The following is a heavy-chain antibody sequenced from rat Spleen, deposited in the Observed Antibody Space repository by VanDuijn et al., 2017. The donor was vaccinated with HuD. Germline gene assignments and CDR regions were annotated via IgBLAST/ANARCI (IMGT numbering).Heavy chain of an antibody. D-gene: IGHD3-2*01. CDR1: GFNFNDYW. Sequence: EVKLVESGGDLVQPGRSLKLSCAASGFNFNDYWMGWVRQAPTKGLEWVASISYDGGSTYYRDSVKGRFTISRDNAKSTLYLQMDSLRSEDTATYYCARHGEHLMDAWGQGASVTVSS. CDR2: ISYDGGST. J-gene: IGHJ4*01. V-gene: IGHV5-25*01. CDR3: ARHGEHLMDA.